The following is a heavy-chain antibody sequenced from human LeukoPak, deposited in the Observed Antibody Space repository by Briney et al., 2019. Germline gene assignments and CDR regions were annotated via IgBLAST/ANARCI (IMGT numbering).Heavy chain of an antibody. Sequence: PGGSLRLSCAASGFTFSSYAMSWVRQAPGKGLEWVSAISGSGGSTYYADSVKGRFTISRDNSKNTLYLQMNSLRAEDTAVYYCAKKGTYCGGDCKDYYYYYMDVWGKGTTVTVSS. J-gene: IGHJ6*03. CDR1: GFTFSSYA. V-gene: IGHV3-23*01. D-gene: IGHD2-21*02. CDR3: AKKGTYCGGDCKDYYYYYMDV. CDR2: ISGSGGST.